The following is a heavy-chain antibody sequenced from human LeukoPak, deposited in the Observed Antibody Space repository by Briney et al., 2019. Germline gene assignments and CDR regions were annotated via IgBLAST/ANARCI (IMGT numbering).Heavy chain of an antibody. Sequence: SQTLSLTCAISGDSVSSNSAAWNWIRQSPSRGLEWLGRTYYRSKWYNDYAVSVKSRITINPDTSKNQFSLQVNSVTPEDTAVFYCARGREYLGGGKIGYFDYWGQGTLVTVSS. D-gene: IGHD3-16*01. CDR1: GDSVSSNSAA. CDR2: TYYRSKWYN. CDR3: ARGREYLGGGKIGYFDY. V-gene: IGHV6-1*01. J-gene: IGHJ4*02.